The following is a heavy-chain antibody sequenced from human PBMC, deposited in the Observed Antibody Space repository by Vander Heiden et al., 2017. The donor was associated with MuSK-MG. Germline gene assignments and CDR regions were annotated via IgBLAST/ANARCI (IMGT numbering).Heavy chain of an antibody. V-gene: IGHV4-34*01. D-gene: IGHD6-19*01. Sequence: QVQLQQWGAGLLKPSETLSLTCAVYGGSFSGYYWSWIRQPPGKGLEWIGEINHSGSTNYNPSLKRRGTISVDTSKNQFSLKLSSGTAADTAVYYCARGRTVEAVAGGSYNWFDPWGQGTMVTVYS. CDR1: GGSFSGYY. CDR3: ARGRTVEAVAGGSYNWFDP. CDR2: INHSGST. J-gene: IGHJ5*02.